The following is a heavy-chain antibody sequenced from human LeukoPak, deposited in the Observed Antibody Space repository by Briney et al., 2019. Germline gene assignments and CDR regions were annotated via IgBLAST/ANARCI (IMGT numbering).Heavy chain of an antibody. D-gene: IGHD5-24*01. Sequence: QPGGSLRLSCAASGFTFSSYAMHWVRQAPGKGLEWVAVISYDGSNKYYADSVKGRFTISRDNSKNTLYLQMNSLRAEDTAVYYCAKDLLKTAEEMATNTPYSYCWGQGTLVTVSS. CDR2: ISYDGSNK. V-gene: IGHV3-30*04. CDR1: GFTFSSYA. CDR3: AKDLLKTAEEMATNTPYSYC. J-gene: IGHJ4*02.